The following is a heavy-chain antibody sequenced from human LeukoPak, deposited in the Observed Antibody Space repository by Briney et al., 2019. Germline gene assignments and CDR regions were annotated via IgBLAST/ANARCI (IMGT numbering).Heavy chain of an antibody. Sequence: SETLSLTCTVSGGSISSSSYSWGWIRQPPGKGLEWNGSIYYSGTTYYNPSLKSRVTISVDTSKIQFSLKLSSVAATDTAVYFCARLRFDFWSGYTHPYFDYWGQGTLVTVSS. D-gene: IGHD3-3*01. J-gene: IGHJ4*02. CDR2: IYYSGTT. CDR1: GGSISSSSYS. V-gene: IGHV4-39*01. CDR3: ARLRFDFWSGYTHPYFDY.